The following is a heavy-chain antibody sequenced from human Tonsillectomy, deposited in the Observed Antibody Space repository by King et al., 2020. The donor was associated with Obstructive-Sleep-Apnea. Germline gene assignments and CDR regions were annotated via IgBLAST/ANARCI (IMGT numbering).Heavy chain of an antibody. V-gene: IGHV3-23*04. CDR1: GFTFISYA. D-gene: IGHD5-18*01. J-gene: IGHJ4*02. CDR2: ISGSGGST. Sequence: DVQLVESGGGLVQPGGSLRLSCAASGFTFISYAMSWVRQAPGKGLEWVSAISGSGGSTYYAYSVKGRFTIARDNSKNTLYLQMNSLRAEDTAVYYCAKDNGYSYVPYYFDYWGQGTLVTVSS. CDR3: AKDNGYSYVPYYFDY.